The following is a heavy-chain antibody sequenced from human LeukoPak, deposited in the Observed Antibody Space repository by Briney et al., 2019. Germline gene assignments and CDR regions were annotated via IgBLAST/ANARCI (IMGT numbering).Heavy chain of an antibody. CDR2: IYYSGST. J-gene: IGHJ4*02. CDR1: GGSISSSNYY. V-gene: IGHV4-39*07. CDR3: ARGLRYCSGGSCPPVVSGLDY. D-gene: IGHD2-15*01. Sequence: PSETLSLTCTVSGGSISSSNYYWGWIRQPPGKGLEWIGTIYYSGSTYYNPSLRSRVTISVDTSKNQFSLKLNSVTAADTAVYYCARGLRYCSGGSCPPVVSGLDYWGQGTLVTVSS.